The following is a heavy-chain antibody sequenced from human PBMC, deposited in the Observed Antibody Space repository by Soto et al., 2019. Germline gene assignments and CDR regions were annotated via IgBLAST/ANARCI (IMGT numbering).Heavy chain of an antibody. Sequence: TSETLSLTCTVSGVSITSSNFWSWVRQPPGRGLEWIGEVYQGGATNYNPSLKSRVTISVDRAKSQFSLNLRSVTAADTAVYYCASDPSDDYNAFDVWGQGIPVTVSS. CDR1: GVSITSSNF. V-gene: IGHV4-4*02. CDR2: VYQGGAT. J-gene: IGHJ1*01. CDR3: ASDPSDDYNAFDV. D-gene: IGHD4-4*01.